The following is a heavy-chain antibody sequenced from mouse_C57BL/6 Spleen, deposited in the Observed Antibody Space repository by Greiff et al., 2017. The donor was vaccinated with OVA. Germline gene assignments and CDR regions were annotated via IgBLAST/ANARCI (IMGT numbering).Heavy chain of an antibody. V-gene: IGHV3-1*01. Sequence: VQLQQSGPGMVKPSQSLSLTCTVTGYSITSGYDWHWIRHFPGNKLEWMGYISYSGSTNYNPSLKSRISITHDTSKNHFFLKLNSVTTEDTATYYCARGPTAAWFAYWGQGTLVTVSA. D-gene: IGHD4-1*02. CDR1: GYSITSGYD. CDR2: ISYSGST. J-gene: IGHJ3*01. CDR3: ARGPTAAWFAY.